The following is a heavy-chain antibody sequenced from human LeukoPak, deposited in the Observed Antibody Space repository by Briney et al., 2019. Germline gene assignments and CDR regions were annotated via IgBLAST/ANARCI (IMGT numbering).Heavy chain of an antibody. D-gene: IGHD3-9*01. Sequence: GGFLRLSCAASGFTFSRDWMHWVRQGPGKGLVWVSRINPDGSGTSHADSVKGRFTISRDNAKNTLYLQMNTLRVEDTAVYYCTRDLMDYDVSTGLHHYYMDVWGQGTTVTVSS. CDR3: TRDLMDYDVSTGLHHYYMDV. CDR2: INPDGSGT. V-gene: IGHV3-74*01. CDR1: GFTFSRDW. J-gene: IGHJ6*02.